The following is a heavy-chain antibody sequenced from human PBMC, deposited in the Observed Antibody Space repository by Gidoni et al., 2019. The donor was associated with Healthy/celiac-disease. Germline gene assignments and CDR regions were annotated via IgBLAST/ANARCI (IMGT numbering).Heavy chain of an antibody. V-gene: IGHV4-39*07. CDR2: IYYSGST. CDR3: ARDAAGGGCLIPTIDY. D-gene: IGHD3-16*01. J-gene: IGHJ4*02. CDR1: RGSLSSSSYY. Sequence: QLHLQESGPGLVKPSQTLSLTCTVSRGSLSSSSYYWGWIRPPPGKGLEWIGSIYYSGSTYYNPSLKSRVTISVDTSKNQFSLKLSSVTAADTAVDYWARDAAGGGCLIPTIDYWGQGTLVTVSS.